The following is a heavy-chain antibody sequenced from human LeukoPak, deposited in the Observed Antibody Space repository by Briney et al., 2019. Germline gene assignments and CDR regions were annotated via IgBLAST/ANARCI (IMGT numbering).Heavy chain of an antibody. J-gene: IGHJ4*02. CDR2: IKQDGSEK. Sequence: GGSLRLSCAASGFTFSSYWMSWVRQAPGKGLEWVANIKQDGSEKYYVDSVKGRFTISRDNAKNSLYLQMNSLRAEDTAVYFCASVRTFYYFDHWGQGTLVTVSS. V-gene: IGHV3-7*01. D-gene: IGHD1-14*01. CDR3: ASVRTFYYFDH. CDR1: GFTFSSYW.